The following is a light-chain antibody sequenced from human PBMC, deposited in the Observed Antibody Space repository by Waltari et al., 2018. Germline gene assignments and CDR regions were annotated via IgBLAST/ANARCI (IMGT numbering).Light chain of an antibody. CDR3: CSYAGSYTYV. CDR2: DVS. Sequence: QSALTQPRSVSGSPGQSVTISCTGTSSDVGGYNYVSWYQQHPGQAPKLMSYDVSKRPPGVPDRFSGSKSGNTASLTISGLQAEDEADYYCCSYAGSYTYVFGTGTKVTVL. CDR1: SSDVGGYNY. V-gene: IGLV2-11*01. J-gene: IGLJ1*01.